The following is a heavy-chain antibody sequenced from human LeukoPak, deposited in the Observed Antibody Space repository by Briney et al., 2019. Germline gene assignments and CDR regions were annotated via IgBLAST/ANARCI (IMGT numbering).Heavy chain of an antibody. J-gene: IGHJ6*03. Sequence: GESLQISCKGSGYSFTSYWIGWVRQMSGKGLEWMGIIYPGDSDTRYSPSFQGQVTISADKSISTAYLQWSSLKASDTAMYYCARPALYCSSTVCPPYMDVWGKGTTVTVSS. CDR2: IYPGDSDT. CDR1: GYSFTSYW. V-gene: IGHV5-51*01. CDR3: ARPALYCSSTVCPPYMDV. D-gene: IGHD2-2*01.